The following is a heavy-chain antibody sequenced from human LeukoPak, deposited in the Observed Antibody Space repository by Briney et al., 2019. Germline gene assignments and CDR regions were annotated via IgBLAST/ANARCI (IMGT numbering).Heavy chain of an antibody. CDR1: GFTFSSYG. J-gene: IGHJ2*01. CDR2: IWYDGSNK. D-gene: IGHD5-24*01. Sequence: PGRSLRLSCAASGFTFSSYGMHWVRQAPGKGLEGVAVIWYDGSNKYYADSVKGRFTISSDNSKNTLHMQMNTLRAEDKAVYYCARDSMAWYFDLWGRGTLVTVSS. CDR3: ARDSMAWYFDL. V-gene: IGHV3-33*01.